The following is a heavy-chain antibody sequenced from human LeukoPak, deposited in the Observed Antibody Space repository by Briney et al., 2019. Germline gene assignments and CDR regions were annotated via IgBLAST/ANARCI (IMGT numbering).Heavy chain of an antibody. D-gene: IGHD3-10*01. CDR3: ARGEILVY. J-gene: IGHJ4*02. Sequence: TGASLRLSCAASGFTFSSYAMHWARHAPGKGLEYVSAISSNGGSTYYANSVKGRFTISRHNSKNTLYLQMGSLRAEDMAVYYCARGEILVYWGQGTLVTVSS. CDR1: GFTFSSYA. CDR2: ISSNGGST. V-gene: IGHV3-64*01.